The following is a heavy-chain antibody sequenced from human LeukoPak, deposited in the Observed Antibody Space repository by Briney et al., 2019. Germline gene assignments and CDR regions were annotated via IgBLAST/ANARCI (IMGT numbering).Heavy chain of an antibody. CDR3: ARAYYDFWSGYYTGGFRAFDI. CDR1: GGSISSGGYY. V-gene: IGHV4-61*08. CDR2: IYHSGST. J-gene: IGHJ3*02. D-gene: IGHD3-3*01. Sequence: SETLSLTCTVSGGSISSGGYYWSWIRQPPGKGLEWIGYIYHSGSTNYNPSLKSRVTISVDTSKNQFSLKLSSVTAADTAVYYCARAYYDFWSGYYTGGFRAFDIWGQGTMVTVSS.